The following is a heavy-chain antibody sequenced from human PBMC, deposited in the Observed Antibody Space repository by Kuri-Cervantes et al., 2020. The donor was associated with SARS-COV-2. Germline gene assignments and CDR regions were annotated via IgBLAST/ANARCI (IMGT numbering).Heavy chain of an antibody. CDR3: ARTYDTVTGDAFDI. Sequence: GSLRLSCTVSGYSISSGYYWGWIRQPPGKGLEWIGSIYHSGSTYYNPSLKSRVTISVDTSKNQFSLKQSSVTAADTAVYYCARTYDTVTGDAFDIWGQGTMVTVSS. J-gene: IGHJ3*02. D-gene: IGHD4-11*01. CDR2: IYHSGST. CDR1: GYSISSGYY. V-gene: IGHV4-38-2*02.